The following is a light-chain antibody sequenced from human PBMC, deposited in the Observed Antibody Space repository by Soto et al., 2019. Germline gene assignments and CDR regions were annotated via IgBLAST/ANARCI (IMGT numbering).Light chain of an antibody. CDR3: HQYGRSPPWT. CDR1: QSVSSSY. Sequence: EIVLTQSPGTLSLSPGERATLSCRAVQSVSSSYLAWYQQKPGQAPRLLIYGASSRATGIPDRFSGSGSGTDFTLTISRLEPEDFAVYYCHQYGRSPPWTFGQGTKVDIK. V-gene: IGKV3-20*01. CDR2: GAS. J-gene: IGKJ1*01.